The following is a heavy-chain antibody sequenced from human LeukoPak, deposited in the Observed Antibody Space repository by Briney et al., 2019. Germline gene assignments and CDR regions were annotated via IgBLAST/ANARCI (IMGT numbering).Heavy chain of an antibody. J-gene: IGHJ3*02. CDR2: INHSGST. CDR3: ARGVITVIVVVMNTRRAFDI. Sequence: SETLSLTCAVYGGSFSGYYWSWIRQPPGKGLEWIGEINHSGSTNYNPSLKSRVTISVDTSKNQFSLKLSSVTAADTAVYYCARGVITVIVVVMNTRRAFDIWGQGTMVTVSS. CDR1: GGSFSGYY. V-gene: IGHV4-34*01. D-gene: IGHD3-22*01.